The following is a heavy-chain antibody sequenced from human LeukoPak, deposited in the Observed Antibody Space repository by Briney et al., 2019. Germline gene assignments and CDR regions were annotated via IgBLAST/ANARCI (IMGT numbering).Heavy chain of an antibody. CDR3: AISQGITIFGVVKYYFDY. Sequence: SETLSLTCTVSGGSISSSSYYWGWIRQPPGKGLEWIGSIYYSGSTYYNPSLKSRVTISVDTSKNQFSLKLSSVTAADTAVYYCAISQGITIFGVVKYYFDYWGQGTLVTVSS. J-gene: IGHJ4*02. CDR2: IYYSGST. D-gene: IGHD3-3*01. CDR1: GGSISSSSYY. V-gene: IGHV4-39*01.